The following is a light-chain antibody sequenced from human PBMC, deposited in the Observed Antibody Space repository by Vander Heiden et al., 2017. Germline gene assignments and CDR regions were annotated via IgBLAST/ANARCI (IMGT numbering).Light chain of an antibody. V-gene: IGLV3-1*01. Sequence: SYELTQPPSVSVSPAQPASISCSGDKLGDKYACWYQQKPGQSPVVVIYQDSKRPSGIPERFSGSNSGNTATLTISGTQAMDEADYYCQAWDSSTGVFGGGTKLTVL. CDR2: QDS. J-gene: IGLJ2*01. CDR1: KLGDKY. CDR3: QAWDSSTGV.